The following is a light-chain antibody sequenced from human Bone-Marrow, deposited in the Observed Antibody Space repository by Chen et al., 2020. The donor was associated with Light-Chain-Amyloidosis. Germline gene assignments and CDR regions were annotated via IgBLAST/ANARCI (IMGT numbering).Light chain of an antibody. CDR1: SSDVGGDNH. J-gene: IGLJ6*01. V-gene: IGLV2-14*01. CDR3: SSYTITNPLV. Sequence: QSALTQPASVSGSPGQAITISCTGTSSDVGGDNHVSWYQQHPEKAPKLMIYEVTNRPSRVPARFSGYKSDRPASMTISGLQTEDEAVAFWSSYTITNPLVVGIGTRVTVL. CDR2: EVT.